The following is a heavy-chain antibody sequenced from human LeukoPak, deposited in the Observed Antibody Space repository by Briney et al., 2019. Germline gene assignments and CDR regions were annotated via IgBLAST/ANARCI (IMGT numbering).Heavy chain of an antibody. CDR2: ISNSGDNT. Sequence: QPGGSLRLSCVASGFTFGSYDMHWVRQATGQGLEWVSGISNSGDNTYYADSVKGRFTISRDNSKNTLYLQMKSLRVDDTAVYYCAKGDPPRRYCSGGSCNNRNWFDAWGQGTLVTVSS. CDR1: GFTFGSYD. D-gene: IGHD2-15*01. CDR3: AKGDPPRRYCSGGSCNNRNWFDA. V-gene: IGHV3-23*01. J-gene: IGHJ5*02.